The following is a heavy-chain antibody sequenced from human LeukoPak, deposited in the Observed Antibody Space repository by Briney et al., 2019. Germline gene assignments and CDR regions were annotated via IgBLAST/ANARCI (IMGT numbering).Heavy chain of an antibody. V-gene: IGHV1-2*06. CDR1: GYTFTGYY. Sequence: ASVKVSCKASGYTFTGYYMHWVRQALGQGLEWMGRINPNSGGTNYAQKFQGRVTMTRDTSISTAYMELSRLRSDDTAVYYCARYSSGWYTGAFDIWGQGTMATVSS. CDR3: ARYSSGWYTGAFDI. J-gene: IGHJ3*02. CDR2: INPNSGGT. D-gene: IGHD6-19*01.